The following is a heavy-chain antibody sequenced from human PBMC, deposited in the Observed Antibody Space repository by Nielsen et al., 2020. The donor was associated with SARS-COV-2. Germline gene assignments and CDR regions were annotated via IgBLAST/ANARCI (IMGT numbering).Heavy chain of an antibody. J-gene: IGHJ4*02. CDR1: GFTISSSF. D-gene: IGHD6-6*01. CDR3: ATIGARELDY. CDR2: LYSGGSI. Sequence: GESLKISCGASGFTISSSFMSWVRQAAGKGLDWVSVLYSGGSIYYADSVKGRFTISRDNSKNTLYLQMNSLRAEDTAVYYCATIGARELDYWGQGTLVTVSS. V-gene: IGHV3-66*01.